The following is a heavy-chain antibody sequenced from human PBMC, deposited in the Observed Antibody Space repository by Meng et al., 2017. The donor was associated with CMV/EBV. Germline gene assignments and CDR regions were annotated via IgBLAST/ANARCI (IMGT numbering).Heavy chain of an antibody. CDR2: ISYDGSNK. V-gene: IGHV3-30-3*01. Sequence: GQLVESGGGVVQPGRSLRLSCAASGFTFSSYAMHWVRQAPGKGLEWVAVISYDGSNKYYADSVKGRFTISRDNSKNTLYPQMNSLRAEDTAVYYCAREDACYWGQGTLVTVSS. CDR1: GFTFSSYA. J-gene: IGHJ4*02. CDR3: AREDACY.